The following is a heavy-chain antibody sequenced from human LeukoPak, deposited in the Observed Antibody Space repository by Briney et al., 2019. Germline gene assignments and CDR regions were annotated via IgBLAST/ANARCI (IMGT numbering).Heavy chain of an antibody. D-gene: IGHD2-8*01. V-gene: IGHV4-4*07. CDR2: IYTSGST. CDR1: GGSLSSYY. CDR3: ARVFNGAFDI. Sequence: PSETLSVTCTVSGGSLSSYYWSWIRQPAGKGLEWMGRIYTSGSTNYNPSLKSRVTMPVNTSKNQLSLKLSSVTAADTAVYYCARVFNGAFDIWGQGTMVTVSS. J-gene: IGHJ3*02.